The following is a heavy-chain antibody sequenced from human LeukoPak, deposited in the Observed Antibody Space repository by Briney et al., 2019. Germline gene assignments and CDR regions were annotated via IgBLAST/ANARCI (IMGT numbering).Heavy chain of an antibody. CDR3: ARDPLKRAFDI. J-gene: IGHJ3*02. CDR1: GFTFSSYS. V-gene: IGHV3-21*01. CDR2: ISSTSSYI. Sequence: GGSPRLSCAAYGFTFSSYSMNWVRQAPGKGLEWVSSISSTSSYIYYADSVKGRFTISRDNAKNSLYLQMNSLRAEDTAVYYCARDPLKRAFDIWGQGTMVTVSS.